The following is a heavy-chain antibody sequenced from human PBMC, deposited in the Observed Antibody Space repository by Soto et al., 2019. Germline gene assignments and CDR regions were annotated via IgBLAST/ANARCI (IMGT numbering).Heavy chain of an antibody. CDR3: ARGVEGVIDYYYMDV. J-gene: IGHJ6*03. CDR1: GFTFSSYS. D-gene: IGHD3-16*01. CDR2: ISSSSSYI. Sequence: GGSLRLSCAASGFTFSSYSMNWVRQAPGKGLEWVSSISSSSSYIYYADSVKGRFTISRDNAKNSLYLQMNSLRAEDTAVYYCARGVEGVIDYYYMDVWGKGTTVTVSS. V-gene: IGHV3-21*01.